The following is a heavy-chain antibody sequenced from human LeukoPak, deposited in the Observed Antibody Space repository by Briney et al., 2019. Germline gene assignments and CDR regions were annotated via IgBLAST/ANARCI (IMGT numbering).Heavy chain of an antibody. J-gene: IGHJ5*02. Sequence: ASVTVSCTASGYTFTSYAMHWVRQAPGQRLEWMGWINAGNGNTKYSQKFQGRVTITRDTSASTAYMELSSLRSEDTAVYYCARDLTRIAAAGTSGNWFDPWGQGTLVTVSS. V-gene: IGHV1-3*01. CDR1: GYTFTSYA. CDR2: INAGNGNT. D-gene: IGHD6-13*01. CDR3: ARDLTRIAAAGTSGNWFDP.